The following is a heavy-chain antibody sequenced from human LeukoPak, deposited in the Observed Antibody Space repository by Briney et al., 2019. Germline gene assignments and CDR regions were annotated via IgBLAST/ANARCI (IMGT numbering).Heavy chain of an antibody. J-gene: IGHJ4*02. CDR1: GFTFSNAW. Sequence: AGGSLRLSCAASGFTFSNAWMSWVRQAPGKGLEWVGRIKSKTDGGTTDYAAPVKGRFTISRDDSKNTLYLQINSLKTEDTAVYYCTTELWYSSNWRVDYWGQGTLVTVSS. V-gene: IGHV3-15*01. CDR2: IKSKTDGGTT. D-gene: IGHD6-13*01. CDR3: TTELWYSSNWRVDY.